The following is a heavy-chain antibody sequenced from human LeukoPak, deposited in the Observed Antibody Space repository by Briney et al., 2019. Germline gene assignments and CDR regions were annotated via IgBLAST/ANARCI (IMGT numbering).Heavy chain of an antibody. CDR2: ISGSAVST. Sequence: PGGSLRLSCAASGFTFSSYGMSWVRQAPGKGLEWVSAISGSAVSTYYADSVKGRFTISRDNAKNSLYLQMNSLRAEDTAVYYCACNRWLQSPFDYWGQGTLVTVSS. J-gene: IGHJ4*02. CDR1: GFTFSSYG. V-gene: IGHV3-23*01. D-gene: IGHD5-24*01. CDR3: ACNRWLQSPFDY.